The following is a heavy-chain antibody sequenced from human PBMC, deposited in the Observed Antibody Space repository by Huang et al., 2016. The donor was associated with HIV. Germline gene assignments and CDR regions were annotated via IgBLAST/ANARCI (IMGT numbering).Heavy chain of an antibody. D-gene: IGHD3-9*01. V-gene: IGHV6-1*01. CDR3: ARGHDFYYDRTGYSFDY. CDR2: TYYRSKGYS. CDR1: EDSVSANSVT. Sequence: QVQLQQSGPGLLKPSQTLSLTCAITEDSVSANSVTWNWIRQSPSGGLEWLGKTYYRSKGYSDYAESVRNRITIDTDISKNHFSRQLESVVPEDTAVYFCARGHDFYYDRTGYSFDYWGRGSLVTVST. J-gene: IGHJ4*02.